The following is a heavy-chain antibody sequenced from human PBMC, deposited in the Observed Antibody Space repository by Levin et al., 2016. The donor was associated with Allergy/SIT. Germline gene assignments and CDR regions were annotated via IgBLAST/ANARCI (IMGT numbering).Heavy chain of an antibody. D-gene: IGHD5-12*01. CDR2: IIPIFGTA. Sequence: WVRQAPGQGLEWMGGIIPIFGTANYAQKFQGRVTITADESTSTAYMELSSLRSEDTAVYYCARDVDIVATKAQIAVAGTHYYYGMDVWGQGTTVTVSS. V-gene: IGHV1-69*01. J-gene: IGHJ6*02. CDR3: ARDVDIVATKAQIAVAGTHYYYGMDV.